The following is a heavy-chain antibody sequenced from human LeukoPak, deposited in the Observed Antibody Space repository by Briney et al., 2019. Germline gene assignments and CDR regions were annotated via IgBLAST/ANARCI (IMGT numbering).Heavy chain of an antibody. CDR1: GFTFSSYS. Sequence: GGSLRLSCAASGFTFSSYSMNWVRQAPGKGLEWVSSISSSSSYIYYADSVKGRFTISRDNAKNSLYLQMNSLRAEDTAVYYCARDLYGIHVAGYFDYWGQGTLVTVSS. CDR2: ISSSSSYI. CDR3: ARDLYGIHVAGYFDY. V-gene: IGHV3-21*01. J-gene: IGHJ4*02. D-gene: IGHD3-9*01.